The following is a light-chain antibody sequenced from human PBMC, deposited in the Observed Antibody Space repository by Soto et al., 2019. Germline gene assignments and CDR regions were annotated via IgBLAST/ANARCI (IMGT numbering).Light chain of an antibody. CDR3: ISHAGSSTL. Sequence: QSXLTQPPSASGSPGQSVTISCTGTSSDVGGYNYVSWYQQHPGKAPKFVIYEVNKRPSGVPDRFSGSKSGNTASLTVSGLQAEDEADYYCISHAGSSTLFGGGTKVTVL. J-gene: IGLJ2*01. CDR2: EVN. V-gene: IGLV2-8*01. CDR1: SSDVGGYNY.